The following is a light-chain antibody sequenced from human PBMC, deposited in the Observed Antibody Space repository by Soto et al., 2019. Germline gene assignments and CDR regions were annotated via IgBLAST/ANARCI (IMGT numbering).Light chain of an antibody. J-gene: IGKJ1*01. CDR1: QTVSKF. CDR3: QQTYSLPRT. Sequence: DVQMTQSTSSLSASVGDRVTIACRASQTVSKFVNWYQQKPGKVPDLLIYSASTLYSGVPSRFSGSGSGTEFTLTISNLPPEDFATYYCQQTYSLPRTFAPGTKVE. V-gene: IGKV1-39*01. CDR2: SAS.